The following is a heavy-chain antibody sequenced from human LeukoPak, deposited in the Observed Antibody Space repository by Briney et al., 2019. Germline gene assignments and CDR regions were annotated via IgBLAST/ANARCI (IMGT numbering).Heavy chain of an antibody. CDR1: GFTFDDYA. Sequence: PGGSLRLSCAASGFTFDDYAMHWVRQAPGKGLEWVSGISWNSGSIGYADSVKGRFTMSRDNAKNSLFLQMNSLRAEDTALYFCAREMLSCGGDCLDYWGQGTLVTVSS. J-gene: IGHJ4*02. V-gene: IGHV3-9*01. CDR3: AREMLSCGGDCLDY. D-gene: IGHD2-21*02. CDR2: ISWNSGSI.